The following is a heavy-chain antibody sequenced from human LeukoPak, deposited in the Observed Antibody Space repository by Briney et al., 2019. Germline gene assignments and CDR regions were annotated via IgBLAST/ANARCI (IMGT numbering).Heavy chain of an antibody. CDR2: ISSMSSYI. J-gene: IGHJ5*01. D-gene: IGHD3-16*01. V-gene: IGHV3-21*01. CDR3: ARDSGGWFDF. Sequence: GGSLRLSCAASGFTLSSNTMNWVRQAPGKGLEWVSSISSMSSYIYYADSVKGRFTISRDNAKNSLYLQMNSLRAEDTAVYYCARDSGGWFDFWGQGTLVTVSS. CDR1: GFTLSSNT.